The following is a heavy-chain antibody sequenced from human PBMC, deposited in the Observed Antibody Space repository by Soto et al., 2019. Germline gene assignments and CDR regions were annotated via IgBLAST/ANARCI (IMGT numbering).Heavy chain of an antibody. CDR1: GGTFSSYA. Sequence: QVQLVQSGAGVKKPGSSVKVSCKASGGTFSSYAISWVRQAPGQGLEWMGGIIPIFGTANYAQKFQGRVKIPADESTSTAYMELSSLRSEDTAVYYCASGDYDFWSGPGGGMDVWGQGTTVTVSS. D-gene: IGHD3-3*01. CDR2: IIPIFGTA. CDR3: ASGDYDFWSGPGGGMDV. J-gene: IGHJ6*02. V-gene: IGHV1-69*12.